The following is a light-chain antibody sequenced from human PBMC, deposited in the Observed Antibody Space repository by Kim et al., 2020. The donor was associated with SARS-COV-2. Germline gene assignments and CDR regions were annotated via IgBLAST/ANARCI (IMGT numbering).Light chain of an antibody. V-gene: IGKV1-17*01. Sequence: GDRVTITCRASQDIRNDLGWYQQNPGRAPKRLIYGASSLQSGVPSRVSGSGSGTEFTLTISSLQPEDFATYFCLQHNNYPITFG. CDR1: QDIRND. CDR3: LQHNNYPIT. J-gene: IGKJ5*01. CDR2: GAS.